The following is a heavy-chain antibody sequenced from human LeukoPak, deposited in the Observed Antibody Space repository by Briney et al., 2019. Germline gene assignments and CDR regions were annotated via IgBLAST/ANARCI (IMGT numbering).Heavy chain of an antibody. J-gene: IGHJ1*01. CDR2: ISAYNGNT. CDR3: ARDYYDSSGYAEYFQH. V-gene: IGHV1-18*01. D-gene: IGHD3-22*01. Sequence: ASVKVSCKASGYTFTNYGISWVRQAPGQGLEWMGWISAYNGNTNYAQKLQGRVTMTTDTSTSTAYMGLRSLRSDDTAVYYCARDYYDSSGYAEYFQHWGQGTLVTVSS. CDR1: GYTFTNYG.